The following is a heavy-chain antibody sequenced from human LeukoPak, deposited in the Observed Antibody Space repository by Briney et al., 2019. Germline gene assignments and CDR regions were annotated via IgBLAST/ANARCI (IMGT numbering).Heavy chain of an antibody. CDR3: ARAGRWLQFGFDY. V-gene: IGHV3-23*01. J-gene: IGHJ4*02. Sequence: PGGSLRLSCAASGFTFSSSAMSWVRQAPGKGLEWVAAISDTGRLSYCADSVNGRFTISRDNSKNTLYLQMNSLRAEDTAVYYCARAGRWLQFGFDYWGQGTLVTVSS. CDR2: ISDTGRLS. CDR1: GFTFSSSA. D-gene: IGHD5-24*01.